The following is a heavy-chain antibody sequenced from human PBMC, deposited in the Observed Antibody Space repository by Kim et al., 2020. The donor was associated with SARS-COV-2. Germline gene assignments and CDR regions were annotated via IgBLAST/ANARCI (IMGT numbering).Heavy chain of an antibody. J-gene: IGHJ5*02. D-gene: IGHD6-19*01. Sequence: ASVKVSCKASGYTFTGYYMHWVRQAPGQGLEWMGRINPNSGGTNYAQKFQGRVTMTRDTSISTAYMELSRLRSDDTAVYYCAREQWLVRGPWFDPWGQGTLVTVSS. CDR1: GYTFTGYY. V-gene: IGHV1-2*06. CDR2: INPNSGGT. CDR3: AREQWLVRGPWFDP.